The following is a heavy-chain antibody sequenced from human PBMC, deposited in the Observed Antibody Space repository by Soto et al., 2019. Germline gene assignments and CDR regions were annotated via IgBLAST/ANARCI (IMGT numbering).Heavy chain of an antibody. CDR2: ISYDGSNK. Sequence: GGSLRLSCAASGFTFSSYAMHWVRQAPGKGLEWVAVISYDGSNKYYADSVKGRFTISRDNSKNTLYLQMNSLRAEDTAVYYCARGLMSSSVDYWGQGTLVTVSS. V-gene: IGHV3-30*04. D-gene: IGHD6-6*01. CDR1: GFTFSSYA. J-gene: IGHJ4*02. CDR3: ARGLMSSSVDY.